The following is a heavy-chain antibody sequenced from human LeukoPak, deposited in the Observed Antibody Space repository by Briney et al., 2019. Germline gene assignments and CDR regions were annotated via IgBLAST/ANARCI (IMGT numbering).Heavy chain of an antibody. V-gene: IGHV7-4-1*02. D-gene: IGHD2-15*01. CDR2: INTNTGNP. Sequence: GASVKVSCKASGYTFTSHVINWVRQAPGQGLEWMGWINTNTGNPTYAQGFTGRFVFSLDTSVSTAYLQISSLKAEDTAVYYCARGKVVVAARYDYWGQGTLVTVSS. CDR1: GYTFTSHV. CDR3: ARGKVVVAARYDY. J-gene: IGHJ4*02.